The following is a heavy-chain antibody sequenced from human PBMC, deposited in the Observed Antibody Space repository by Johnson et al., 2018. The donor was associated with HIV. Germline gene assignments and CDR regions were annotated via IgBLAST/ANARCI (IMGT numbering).Heavy chain of an antibody. D-gene: IGHD2-2*01. J-gene: IGHJ3*02. Sequence: QVKLVESGGGVVQPGGSLRLSCAASGFTFSSYGMHWVRQAPGKGLEWVAFIRYGGSNKYYADSVKGRFTISRDNSKNTLYLQMNSLRAEDTAVYYCAIPLGVPTDDDAFDIWGQGTMVTVSS. CDR3: AIPLGVPTDDDAFDI. CDR1: GFTFSSYG. V-gene: IGHV3-30*02. CDR2: IRYGGSNK.